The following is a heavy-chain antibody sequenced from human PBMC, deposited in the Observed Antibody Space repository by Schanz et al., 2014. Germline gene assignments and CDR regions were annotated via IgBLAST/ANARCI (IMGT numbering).Heavy chain of an antibody. CDR3: ARELCSSTTCYVRYDP. J-gene: IGHJ5*02. CDR1: GGTFSKHT. Sequence: QVQLVQSGAEVKKPGSSVKVSCKASGGTFSKHTISWVRQAPGQGLEWMGRIIPNLGSANYAQRFQGRVTITADKPTSTAYMELSSLTSDDTAVYYCARELCSSTTCYVRYDPWGQGTLVTVSS. D-gene: IGHD2-2*01. V-gene: IGHV1-69*08. CDR2: IIPNLGSA.